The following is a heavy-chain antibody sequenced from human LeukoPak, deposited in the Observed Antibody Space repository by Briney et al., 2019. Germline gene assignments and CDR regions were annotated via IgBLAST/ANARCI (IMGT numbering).Heavy chain of an antibody. CDR1: GGSISGYY. Sequence: PSETLSLTCTVSGGSISGYYWSWIRQPPGKGLEWIGYIYYSGNTNYNPSLKSRVTISVDTSKNQFSLKLSSVTAADTAVYFCARDTYGGSVRFDPWGQGTLVTVSS. D-gene: IGHD4-23*01. V-gene: IGHV4-59*01. J-gene: IGHJ5*02. CDR2: IYYSGNT. CDR3: ARDTYGGSVRFDP.